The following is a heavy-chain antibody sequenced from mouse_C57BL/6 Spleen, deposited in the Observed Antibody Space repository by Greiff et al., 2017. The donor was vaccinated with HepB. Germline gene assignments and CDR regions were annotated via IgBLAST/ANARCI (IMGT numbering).Heavy chain of an antibody. V-gene: IGHV1-81*01. CDR3: ARWGEPAWFAY. CDR1: GYTFTSYG. CDR2: SYPRSGNT. Sequence: LVESGAELARPGASVKLSCKASGYTFTSYGISWVKQRTGQGLEWIGESYPRSGNTYYNEKFKGKATLTADKSSSTAYMELRSLTSEDSAVYFCARWGEPAWFAYWGQGTLVTVSA. J-gene: IGHJ3*01.